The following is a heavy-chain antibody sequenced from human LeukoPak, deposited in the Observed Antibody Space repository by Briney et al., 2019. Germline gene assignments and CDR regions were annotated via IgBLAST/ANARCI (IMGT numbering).Heavy chain of an antibody. CDR1: GFTFDDYG. J-gene: IGHJ6*02. Sequence: AGGSLRLSCAASGFTFDDYGMSWVRQAPGKGLEWVSIIYSGGSAFYADPVWGRFTISRDNSKKTLYLQMNRLRADDTAVYYCARAGDHYYGLDVWGQGTTVTVSS. D-gene: IGHD5-24*01. CDR3: ARAGDHYYGLDV. V-gene: IGHV3-66*01. CDR2: IYSGGSA.